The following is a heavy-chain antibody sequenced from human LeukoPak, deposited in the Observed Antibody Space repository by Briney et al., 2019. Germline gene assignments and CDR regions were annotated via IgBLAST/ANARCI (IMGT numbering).Heavy chain of an antibody. CDR1: GYTFTSYA. D-gene: IGHD3-10*01. Sequence: GASVKVSCKASGYTFTSYAMHWVRQAPGQRLEWMGWINAGNGNTKYSQKFQGRVTITRDTSASTAYMELSSLRSEDTAVYYCARANPSGPSYYYYGMDVWGQGTTVTVSS. CDR3: ARANPSGPSYYYYGMDV. CDR2: INAGNGNT. J-gene: IGHJ6*02. V-gene: IGHV1-3*01.